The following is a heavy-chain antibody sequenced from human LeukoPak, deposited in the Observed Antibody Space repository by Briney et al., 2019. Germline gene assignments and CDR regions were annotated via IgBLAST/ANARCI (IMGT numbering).Heavy chain of an antibody. D-gene: IGHD3-10*01. CDR3: ARDYYASGAFVGY. V-gene: IGHV1-2*02. J-gene: IGHJ4*02. CDR2: INPNSGGT. CDR1: GYTFTGYY. Sequence: GASVKVSCKASGYTFTGYYMHWARQAPGQGLEWMGWINPNSGGTNYAQKFQGRVTMTRDTSISTAYMELSRLRSDDTAVYYCARDYYASGAFVGYWGQGTLVTVSS.